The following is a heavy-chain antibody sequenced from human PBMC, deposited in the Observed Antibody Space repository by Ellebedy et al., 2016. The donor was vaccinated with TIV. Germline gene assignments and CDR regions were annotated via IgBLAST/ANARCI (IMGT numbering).Heavy chain of an antibody. CDR1: GFTFSSFA. CDR3: ARSSTGSFQERFCDF. J-gene: IGHJ4*02. V-gene: IGHV3-23*01. Sequence: PGGSLRLSCAASGFTFSSFAMSWVRQAPGKGLEWVSALSAGATVAYYADSVKGRFTVSRDNSKNTFYLQMNSLRAEDTAIYYCARSSTGSFQERFCDFWGQGTLVTVSP. D-gene: IGHD1-1*01. CDR2: LSAGATVA.